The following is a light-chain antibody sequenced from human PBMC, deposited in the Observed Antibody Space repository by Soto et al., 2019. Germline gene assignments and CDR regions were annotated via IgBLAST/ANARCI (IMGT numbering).Light chain of an antibody. CDR3: CSYAGGYTIV. CDR2: DVT. J-gene: IGLJ1*01. Sequence: QSALTQPPSVSGSPGQSVTISCTGTSNDIGGYDYVSWYQHHPGKAPKLIVYDVTKRPSGVPDRFSGSKPGRTASLTISWLQAADEADYYGCSYAGGYTIVFGTGTKLTVL. V-gene: IGLV2-11*01. CDR1: SNDIGGYDY.